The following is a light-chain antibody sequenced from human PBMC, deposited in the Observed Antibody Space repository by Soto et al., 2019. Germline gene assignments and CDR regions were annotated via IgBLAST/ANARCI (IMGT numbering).Light chain of an antibody. Sequence: DIQMTPSPSTLSGSVLYRVAVTCRASQGISNYLAWYQQKPGKVPKLLIYAASTLQSGVPSRFSGSGSGTDFTLTISSLQPEDVATYYCQKYNSAPRTFGQGTKVDIK. J-gene: IGKJ1*01. CDR3: QKYNSAPRT. CDR2: AAS. V-gene: IGKV1-27*01. CDR1: QGISNY.